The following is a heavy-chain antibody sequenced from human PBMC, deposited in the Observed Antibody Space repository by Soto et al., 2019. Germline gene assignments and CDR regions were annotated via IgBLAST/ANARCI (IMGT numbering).Heavy chain of an antibody. Sequence: SETLSLTCAVSGSSLTTTHWWSWVRQSPGKGLEWIGEIYRSGSTKYNPSLKSRVSMSLDKSKNEFSLSLKSVTAADTAVYYCARTVRSYSWSYFDDWGQGTLVTVSS. CDR3: ARTVRSYSWSYFDD. CDR2: IYRSGST. J-gene: IGHJ4*02. CDR1: GSSLTTTHW. V-gene: IGHV4-4*02. D-gene: IGHD4-4*01.